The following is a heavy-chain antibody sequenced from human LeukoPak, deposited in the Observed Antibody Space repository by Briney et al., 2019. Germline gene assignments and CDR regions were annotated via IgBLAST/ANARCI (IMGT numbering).Heavy chain of an antibody. J-gene: IGHJ4*02. D-gene: IGHD2/OR15-2a*01. CDR1: GGSITSGAFY. V-gene: IGHV4-39*01. Sequence: SETLSLTCTVSGGSITSGAFYWGWVRQPPGQGLEWIGSVSYTGSTYYKPSLKSRVPVSVDTSNNQFPLKLSSVTAADTAVYYCARQPYPSGFYTTTYYNFDSWGQGTLVTVSS. CDR3: ARQPYPSGFYTTTYYNFDS. CDR2: VSYTGST.